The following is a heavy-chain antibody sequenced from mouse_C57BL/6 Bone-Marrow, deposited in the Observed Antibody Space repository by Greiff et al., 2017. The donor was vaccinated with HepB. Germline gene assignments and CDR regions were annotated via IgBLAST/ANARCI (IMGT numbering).Heavy chain of an antibody. V-gene: IGHV1-53*01. CDR2: INPSNGGT. CDR1: GYTFTSYW. CDR3: ARCSSCSYWYFDV. J-gene: IGHJ1*03. Sequence: VQLQQPGTELVKPGASVKLSCKASGYTFTSYWMHWVKQRPGQGLEWIGNINPSNGGTNYNEKFKSKATLTVDKSSSTSSMQLSSLTSEDSAVYYCARCSSCSYWYFDVWGTGTTVTVSS. D-gene: IGHD1-1*01.